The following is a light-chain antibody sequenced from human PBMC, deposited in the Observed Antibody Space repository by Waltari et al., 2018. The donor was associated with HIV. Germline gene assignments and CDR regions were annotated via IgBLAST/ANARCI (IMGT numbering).Light chain of an antibody. CDR2: GAS. CDR1: QRLLRTSNHFNF. V-gene: IGKV4-1*01. J-gene: IGKJ3*01. CDR3: QQCYSVPVT. Sequence: DLVMTPSPDSLAVSLGETATIHCQSSQRLLRTSNHFNFLSWYPHKPGQPPTLLIYGASTREAGVPDRFSGSGSGTDFTLTISSLQAEDVAVYYCQQCYSVPVTFGAGTKVDIK.